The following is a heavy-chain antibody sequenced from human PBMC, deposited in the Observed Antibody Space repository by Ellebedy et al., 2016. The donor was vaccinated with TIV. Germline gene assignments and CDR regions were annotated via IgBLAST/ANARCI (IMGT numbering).Heavy chain of an antibody. V-gene: IGHV3-23*01. CDR1: GFTFSIFA. CDR3: AKRDSSGYYYARLFDY. J-gene: IGHJ4*02. D-gene: IGHD3-22*01. CDR2: LTASGEST. Sequence: GGSLRLSCAASGFTFSIFAMSWVRQAPGKGLEWVSTLTASGESTYYAGSVTGRFTISRDNAKNTLYLQMNSLRAEDTAVYYCAKRDSSGYYYARLFDYWGQGTLVTVSS.